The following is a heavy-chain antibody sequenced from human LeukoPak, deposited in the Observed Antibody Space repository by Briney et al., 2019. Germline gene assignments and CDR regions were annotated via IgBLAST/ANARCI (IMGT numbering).Heavy chain of an antibody. CDR2: INHSGST. J-gene: IGHJ4*02. CDR1: GGSFSGYY. CDR3: ARGKVLWFGGLVLDY. D-gene: IGHD3-10*01. Sequence: PSETLSLTCAVYGGSFSGYYWSWIRQPPGKGLEWIGEINHSGSTNYNPSLKSRVTISVDTSKSQFSLKLSSVTAADTAVYYCARGKVLWFGGLVLDYWGQGTLVTVSS. V-gene: IGHV4-34*01.